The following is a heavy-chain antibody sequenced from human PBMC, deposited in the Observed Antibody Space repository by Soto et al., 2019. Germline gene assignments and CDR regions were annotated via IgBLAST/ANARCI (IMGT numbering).Heavy chain of an antibody. D-gene: IGHD2-15*01. CDR2: INPKNGAT. J-gene: IGHJ5*02. V-gene: IGHV1-2*02. CDR3: ARDNSQNYGTPAASSWLHP. Sequence: ASVKVSCKPSGYIFTDYYMHWVRQAPGQGLEWMGWINPKNGATKSLQKFQGRVAMTRDTSISTFYMELRWLTSDDTAVYYCARDNSQNYGTPAASSWLHPSGKGTSVTVSS. CDR1: GYIFTDYY.